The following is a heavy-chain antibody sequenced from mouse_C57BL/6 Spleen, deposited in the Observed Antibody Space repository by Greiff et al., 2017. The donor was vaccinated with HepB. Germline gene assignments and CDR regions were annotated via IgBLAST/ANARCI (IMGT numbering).Heavy chain of an antibody. D-gene: IGHD1-1*01. CDR2: IYPGNSDT. CDR3: TRSEYYGSSYGWYFDV. J-gene: IGHJ1*03. Sequence: VQLQQSGTVLARPGASVKMSCKTSGYTFTSYWMHWVKQRPGQGLEWIGAIYPGNSDTSYNQKFKGKAKLTAVTSASTAYMELSSLTNEDSAVYYCTRSEYYGSSYGWYFDVWGTGTTVTVSS. V-gene: IGHV1-5*01. CDR1: GYTFTSYW.